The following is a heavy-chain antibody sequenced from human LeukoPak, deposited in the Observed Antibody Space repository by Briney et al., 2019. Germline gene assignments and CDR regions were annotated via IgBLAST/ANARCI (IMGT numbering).Heavy chain of an antibody. D-gene: IGHD6-19*01. CDR3: ATLEGYSSGWPPFDY. Sequence: GGSLRLSCAASGFTFSSYAMHWVRQAPGKGLEWVAVISYDGSNKYYADSVKGRFTISRDNSKNTLYLQMNSLRAEDTAVYYCATLEGYSSGWPPFDYWGQGTLVTVSS. CDR1: GFTFSSYA. CDR2: ISYDGSNK. J-gene: IGHJ4*02. V-gene: IGHV3-30-3*01.